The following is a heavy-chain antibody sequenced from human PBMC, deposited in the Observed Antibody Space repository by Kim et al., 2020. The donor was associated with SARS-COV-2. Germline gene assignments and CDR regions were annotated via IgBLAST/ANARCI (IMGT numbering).Heavy chain of an antibody. J-gene: IGHJ6*02. CDR2: ISSSSSTI. V-gene: IGHV3-48*04. Sequence: GGSLRLSCAASGFTFSSYSMNWVRQAPGKGLEWVSYISSSSSTIYYADSVKGRFTISRDNAKNSLYLQMNSLRAEDTAVYYCARDKLPRDVWGQGTTVTVSS. CDR3: ARDKLPRDV. CDR1: GFTFSSYS. D-gene: IGHD3-10*01.